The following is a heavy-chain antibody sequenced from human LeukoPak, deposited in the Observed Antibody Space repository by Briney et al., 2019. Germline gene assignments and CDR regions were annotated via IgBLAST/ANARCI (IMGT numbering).Heavy chain of an antibody. CDR2: IWYDGSNK. J-gene: IGHJ1*01. Sequence: GGSLRLSCAASGXTFSNYGMHWVRQAPGKGLEWGAVIWYDGSNKYCSDSVKGRFTISRDNSKNTLYLQLNSLRAEDTAVYYCATTASRGPQSAEYFQYWGQGTLVTVSS. CDR1: GXTFSNYG. V-gene: IGHV3-33*01. CDR3: ATTASRGPQSAEYFQY.